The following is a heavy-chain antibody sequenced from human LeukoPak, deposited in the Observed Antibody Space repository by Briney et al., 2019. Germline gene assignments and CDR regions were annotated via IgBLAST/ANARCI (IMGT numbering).Heavy chain of an antibody. CDR3: ARDIYCSSTSCYWEWFDY. V-gene: IGHV3-7*01. Sequence: PGGSLRLSCAASGFTFSSYWMSWVRQAPGKGLEWVANIKQDGSEKYYVDSVKGRFTISRDNAKNSLYLQMNSLRAEDTAVYYCARDIYCSSTSCYWEWFDYWGQGTLVTVSS. CDR2: IKQDGSEK. CDR1: GFTFSSYW. D-gene: IGHD2-2*01. J-gene: IGHJ4*02.